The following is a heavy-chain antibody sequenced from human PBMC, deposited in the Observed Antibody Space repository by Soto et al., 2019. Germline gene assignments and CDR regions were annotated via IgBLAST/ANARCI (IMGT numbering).Heavy chain of an antibody. Sequence: QVQLVQSGAEVKKPGASVKVSCKGSGYTFISYDINWVRQATGQGLEWMGWMNPNSGNTGYAQKFQGRVXXTXNXXISTAYMELSSLRSEDTAVYYCARGHIVGARPGNYWGQGTLVTVSS. V-gene: IGHV1-8*01. CDR3: ARGHIVGARPGNY. CDR2: MNPNSGNT. D-gene: IGHD1-26*01. J-gene: IGHJ4*02. CDR1: GYTFISYD.